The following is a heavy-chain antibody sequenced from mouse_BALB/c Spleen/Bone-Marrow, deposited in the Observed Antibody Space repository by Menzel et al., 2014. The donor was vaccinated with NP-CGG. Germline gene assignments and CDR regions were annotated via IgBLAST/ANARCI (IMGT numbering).Heavy chain of an antibody. CDR2: ISNGGGST. Sequence: EVKLMESGGGLVQPGGSLKLSCATSGLTFSDYYMYWVRQTPEKRLEWVAYISNGGGSTYYPDTVKGRFTISRDNAKNTLYLQMSRLKSEDTAMYYCARHNYDETWFAYWGQGTLVTVSA. CDR1: GLTFSDYY. D-gene: IGHD2-4*01. J-gene: IGHJ3*01. V-gene: IGHV5-12*02. CDR3: ARHNYDETWFAY.